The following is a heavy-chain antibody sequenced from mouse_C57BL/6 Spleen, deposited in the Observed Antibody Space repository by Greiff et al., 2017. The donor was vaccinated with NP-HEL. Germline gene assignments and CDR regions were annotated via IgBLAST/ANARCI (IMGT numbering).Heavy chain of an antibody. D-gene: IGHD2-2*01. V-gene: IGHV1-66*01. J-gene: IGHJ3*01. CDR1: GYSFTSYY. CDR3: ARRGYGYDEGFAY. CDR2: IYPGSGNT. Sequence: VQLQQSGPELVKPGASVKISCKASGYSFTSYYIHWVKQRPGQGLEWIGWIYPGSGNTKYNEKFKGKATLTADTSSSTAYMQLSSLTSEDSAVYYCARRGYGYDEGFAYWGQGTLVTVSA.